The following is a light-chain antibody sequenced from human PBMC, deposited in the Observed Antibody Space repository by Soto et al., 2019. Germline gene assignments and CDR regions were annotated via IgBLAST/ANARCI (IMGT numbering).Light chain of an antibody. CDR3: QQCGSSPWT. V-gene: IGKV3-20*01. J-gene: IGKJ1*01. CDR1: QSVSNNY. Sequence: ETLMTQSPGTLSLSPGERATLSCRASQSVSNNYLAWYQQKPGQAPRLLIYGASNRATGIPDRFSGGGSGTDFTLTISRLEPEDFAVYYCQQCGSSPWTFGQGTKVDIK. CDR2: GAS.